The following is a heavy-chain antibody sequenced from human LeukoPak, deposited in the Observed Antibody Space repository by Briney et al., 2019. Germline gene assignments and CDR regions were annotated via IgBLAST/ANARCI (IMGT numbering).Heavy chain of an antibody. CDR1: GYTFTGYY. D-gene: IGHD3-22*01. V-gene: IGHV1-2*02. Sequence: GASVKVSCKASGYTFTGYYMHWVRQAPGRGLEWMGWINPNSGGTNYAQMFQGRVTMTRDTSISTAYMELSRLRSDDTAVYYCARVNQNQWLSLDYWGQGTLVTVSS. J-gene: IGHJ4*02. CDR2: INPNSGGT. CDR3: ARVNQNQWLSLDY.